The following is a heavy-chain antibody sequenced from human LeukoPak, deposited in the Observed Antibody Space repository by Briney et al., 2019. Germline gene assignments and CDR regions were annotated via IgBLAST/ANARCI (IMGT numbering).Heavy chain of an antibody. Sequence: GEPLKISCKGSGYSFTSYWIGWVRQMPGKGLEWMGIIYPGDSDTRYSPSFQGQVTISADKSISTAYLQWSSLKASDTAMYYCARRVRAAAGIYYFDYWGQGTLVTVSS. V-gene: IGHV5-51*01. J-gene: IGHJ4*02. CDR2: IYPGDSDT. CDR3: ARRVRAAAGIYYFDY. D-gene: IGHD6-13*01. CDR1: GYSFTSYW.